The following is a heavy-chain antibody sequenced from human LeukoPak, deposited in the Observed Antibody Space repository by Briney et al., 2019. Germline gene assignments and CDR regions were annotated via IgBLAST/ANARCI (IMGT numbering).Heavy chain of an antibody. CDR1: GGSFSGYY. CDR3: ARASYSSGWYNLYYFDY. CDR2: INHSGST. D-gene: IGHD6-19*01. J-gene: IGHJ4*02. Sequence: PSETLSLTCAVYGGSFSGYYWSWIRQPPGKGLEWIGEINHSGSTNYNPSLKSRVTISVDTSKSQFSLKLSSVTAADTAVYYCARASYSSGWYNLYYFDYWGQGTLVTVSS. V-gene: IGHV4-34*01.